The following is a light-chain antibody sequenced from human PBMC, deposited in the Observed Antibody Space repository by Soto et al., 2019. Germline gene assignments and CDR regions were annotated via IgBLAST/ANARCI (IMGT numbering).Light chain of an antibody. CDR1: QSVSNNY. V-gene: IGKV3-20*01. J-gene: IGKJ1*01. CDR2: GAS. Sequence: EIVMTHSPATLSVSPGERATLSCRASQSVSNNYLAWYQQKPGQAPRLLIYGASNRATGIPDRFSGSGSGTDFTLTISRMEPEDFAVDDCQQYGSSGTFGQGTKVDIK. CDR3: QQYGSSGT.